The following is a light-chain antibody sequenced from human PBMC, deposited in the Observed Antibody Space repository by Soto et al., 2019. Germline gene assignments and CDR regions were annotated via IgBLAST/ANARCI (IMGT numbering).Light chain of an antibody. Sequence: QSVLIQPASVSGSPGQSITISCTGTSSDVGGSNYVSWYQHHPHRAPKLLIYEVSYRPPGVSNRFSGSKSGNTASLTISGLQAEDEADYYCSSYTSSNTLEVFGFGTKLTVL. J-gene: IGLJ1*01. CDR1: SSDVGGSNY. CDR2: EVS. V-gene: IGLV2-14*01. CDR3: SSYTSSNTLEV.